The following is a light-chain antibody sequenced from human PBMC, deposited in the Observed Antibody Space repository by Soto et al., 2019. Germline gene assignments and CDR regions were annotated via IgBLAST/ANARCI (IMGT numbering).Light chain of an antibody. Sequence: EIVMTQSPVTLSVSPGESATLSCRASQIISNNLAWFQQKPGQAPRLLIYAASTRADGTPARFSGSGSGTEFTLTIGSLQSEDYAGYYCQQYNNWPRTFGPGTTVDIK. V-gene: IGKV3-15*01. CDR3: QQYNNWPRT. CDR1: QIISNN. J-gene: IGKJ3*01. CDR2: AAS.